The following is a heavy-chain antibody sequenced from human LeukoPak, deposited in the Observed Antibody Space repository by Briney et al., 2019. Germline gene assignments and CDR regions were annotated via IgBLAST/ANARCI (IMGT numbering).Heavy chain of an antibody. J-gene: IGHJ4*02. CDR3: ARQSGTYWGLDY. Sequence: ASVTVSCKASGYTFTDYYIHRVRQAPGHGLEWLGWMNVKTGATSSAQRFPGRFTMTRDTSIGTASMEFSSLTSDDTAVYYCARQSGTYWGLDYWGQGTLVTVSS. V-gene: IGHV1-2*02. D-gene: IGHD1-26*01. CDR1: GYTFTDYY. CDR2: MNVKTGAT.